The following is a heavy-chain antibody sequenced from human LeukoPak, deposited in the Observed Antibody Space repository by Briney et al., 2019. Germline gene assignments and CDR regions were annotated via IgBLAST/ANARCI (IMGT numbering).Heavy chain of an antibody. D-gene: IGHD7-27*01. Sequence: IGYIYYSGSTNHNPSLKSRVTISVDTSKNQFSLKLSSVTAADTAVYYCARSELGTYWYFDLWGGGTLVTVSS. V-gene: IGHV4-59*01. CDR3: ARSELGTYWYFDL. CDR2: IYYSGST. J-gene: IGHJ2*01.